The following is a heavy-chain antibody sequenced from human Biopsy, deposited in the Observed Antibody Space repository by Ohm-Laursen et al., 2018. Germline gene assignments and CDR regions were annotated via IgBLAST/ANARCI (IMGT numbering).Heavy chain of an antibody. CDR2: IYYSGST. D-gene: IGHD5-18*01. V-gene: IGHV4-59*01. CDR3: AKDRYNYTPIGGFSMDV. CDR1: GGSISSDY. Sequence: GTLSLTCTVSGGSISSDYWSWIRQTPGKGLEWIGYIYYSGSTNYNPSLKSRVTISVDTSKNQFSLRLNSVTAEDTAVYYCAKDRYNYTPIGGFSMDVWGQGTTVTVSS. J-gene: IGHJ6*02.